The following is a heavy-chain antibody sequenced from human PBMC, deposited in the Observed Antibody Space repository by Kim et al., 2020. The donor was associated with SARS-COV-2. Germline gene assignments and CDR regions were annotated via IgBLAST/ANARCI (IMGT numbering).Heavy chain of an antibody. V-gene: IGHV3-48*02. J-gene: IGHJ5*02. Sequence: ADSVKGRFTSSRDDASDSLFLQMNSLRDEDTAFYYCARGGGSGTKNWFDPWGQGTLVTVSP. D-gene: IGHD3-10*01. CDR3: ARGGGSGTKNWFDP.